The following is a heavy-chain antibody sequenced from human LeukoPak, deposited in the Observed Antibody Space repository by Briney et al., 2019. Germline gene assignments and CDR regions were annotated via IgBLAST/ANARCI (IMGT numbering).Heavy chain of an antibody. J-gene: IGHJ6*03. CDR3: ARGGYYYLDV. CDR2: IFHSGTT. V-gene: IGHV4-59*01. Sequence: SETLSLTCTVSGGSISPYYWSWIQQPPGKGLEWIAYIFHSGTTKYNPSLKSRVAISLDTPKSQFSLKLHSVTAADTAVYYCARGGYYYLDVWGRGTTVTVSS. CDR1: GGSISPYY.